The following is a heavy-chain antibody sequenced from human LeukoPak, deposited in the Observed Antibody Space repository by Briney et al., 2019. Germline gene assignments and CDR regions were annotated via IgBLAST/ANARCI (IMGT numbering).Heavy chain of an antibody. CDR3: ARSWSKGGGAPGY. D-gene: IGHD3-3*01. V-gene: IGHV1-69*19. CDR1: GGTFSSYA. J-gene: IGHJ4*02. CDR2: IIPVFGTA. Sequence: SVKVSCKASGGTFSSYAISWVRQAPGQGLEWMGGIIPVFGTANYAQKFQGRVTITADESTSTAYMELSSLRSEDTAVYYCARSWSKGGGAPGYWGQGTLVTVSS.